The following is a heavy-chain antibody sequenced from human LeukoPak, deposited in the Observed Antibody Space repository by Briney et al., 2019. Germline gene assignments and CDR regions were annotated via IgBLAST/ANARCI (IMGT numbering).Heavy chain of an antibody. V-gene: IGHV3-7*01. CDR3: ARDDSTGSHYFDL. J-gene: IGHJ2*01. CDR2: IKHDGIEK. Sequence: HPGGSLRLSCAASRFTFSRCWMSWVRQAPGKGLEWVANIKHDGIEKYSVDSVKGRFTISRDNAKNSLYLQMNSLRAEDTAVYYCARDDSTGSHYFDLWGRGTLVTVSS. CDR1: RFTFSRCW. D-gene: IGHD2-8*02.